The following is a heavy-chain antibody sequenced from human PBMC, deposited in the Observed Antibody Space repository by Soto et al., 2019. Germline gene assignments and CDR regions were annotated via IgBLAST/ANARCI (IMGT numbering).Heavy chain of an antibody. J-gene: IGHJ4*02. V-gene: IGHV2-5*02. D-gene: IGHD7-27*01. CDR1: GFSLSTSGVG. CDR3: AHSLIPNWGSRGAFDY. CDR2: IYWDDDK. Sequence: QITLKESGPTLVKPTQTLTLTCTFSGFSLSTSGVGVGWIRQPPGKALEWLALIYWDDDKRYSPSLKSRLTNTTDTSKNQVVLTMNNMDPVDRATYYCAHSLIPNWGSRGAFDYWGQGTLVTVSS.